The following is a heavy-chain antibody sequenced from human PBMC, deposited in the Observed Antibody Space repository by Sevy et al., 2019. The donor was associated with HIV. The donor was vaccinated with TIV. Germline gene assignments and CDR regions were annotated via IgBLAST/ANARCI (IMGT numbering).Heavy chain of an antibody. J-gene: IGHJ5*02. V-gene: IGHV3-33*01. CDR3: ARVLGGYCTSASCYQPRNWFDP. D-gene: IGHD2-2*01. CDR1: GFTFSNYA. CDR2: IWSDGAYQ. Sequence: GGSLRLSCAATGFTFSNYAMHWVRQAPGKGLEWVAIIWSDGAYQYHGDSVKGRFTISRDNSKNTLYLQMNSLRAEDTAVYYCARVLGGYCTSASCYQPRNWFDPWGQGTLVTVSS.